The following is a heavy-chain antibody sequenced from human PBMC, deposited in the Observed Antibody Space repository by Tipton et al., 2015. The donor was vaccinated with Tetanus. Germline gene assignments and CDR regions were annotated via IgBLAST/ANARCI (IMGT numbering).Heavy chain of an antibody. CDR1: GGSISYTNYY. Sequence: LRLSCSVSGGSISYTNYYWSWIRQPPGKGLEWIGYIYYSGSTNYNPSLKSRVTISVDTSKNQFSLKLSSVTAADTAVYYCARGMVSWGIFPYWGQGTLVTVSS. CDR2: IYYSGST. J-gene: IGHJ4*02. V-gene: IGHV4-61*01. D-gene: IGHD2-8*01. CDR3: ARGMVSWGIFPY.